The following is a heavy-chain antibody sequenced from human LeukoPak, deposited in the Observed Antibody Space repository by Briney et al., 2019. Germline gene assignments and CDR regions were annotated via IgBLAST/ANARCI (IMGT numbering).Heavy chain of an antibody. D-gene: IGHD5-18*01. V-gene: IGHV7-4-1*02. Sequence: ASVKVSCKTSGYTFTTYAISWVRQAPGQGLEWMGWINTNTGNPTYAQGFFTGRYVFSLDTSVNTAYLQVTGLKADDTAVYYCGRDPKLGIRGYTYGYIDFWGQGTLVTVAS. CDR3: GRDPKLGIRGYTYGYIDF. CDR2: INTNTGNP. CDR1: GYTFTTYA. J-gene: IGHJ4*02.